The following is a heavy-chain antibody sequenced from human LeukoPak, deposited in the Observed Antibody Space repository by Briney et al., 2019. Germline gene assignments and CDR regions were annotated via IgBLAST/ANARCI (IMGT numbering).Heavy chain of an antibody. CDR3: AGGTTVAGNWFDP. CDR2: ISYDVGDK. J-gene: IGHJ5*02. D-gene: IGHD6-19*01. Sequence: GGSLRLSCAASGFTFSSYDIHWVRQAPGKGLEWVAVISYDVGDKYYADSVKGRFTISRDNSKNTLYLQMNSLRAEDTAVYYCAGGTTVAGNWFDPWGQGTLVTVSS. V-gene: IGHV3-30*03. CDR1: GFTFSSYD.